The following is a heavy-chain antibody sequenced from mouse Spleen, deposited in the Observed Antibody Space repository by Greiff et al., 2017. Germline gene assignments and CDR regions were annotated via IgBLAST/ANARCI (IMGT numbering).Heavy chain of an antibody. CDR1: GYTFTSYW. J-gene: IGHJ2*01. V-gene: IGHV1-69*01. CDR3: ARSDTTANFDY. D-gene: IGHD1-2*01. Sequence: VQLQQPGAELVMPGASVKLSCKASGYTFTSYWMHWVKQRPGQGLEWIGEIDPSDSYTNYNQKFKGKATLTVDKSSSTAYMQLSSLTSEDSAVYYCARSDTTANFDYWGQGTTLTVSS. CDR2: IDPSDSYT.